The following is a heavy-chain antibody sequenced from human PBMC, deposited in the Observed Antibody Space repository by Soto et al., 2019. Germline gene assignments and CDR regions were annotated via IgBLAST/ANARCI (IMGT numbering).Heavy chain of an antibody. J-gene: IGHJ6*02. CDR3: ARRLYYDSSGFEGGGMDV. Sequence: SETLSLTCTVSGGSISSSRYYWGWIRQPPGKGLEWIGSIYYSGSTYYNPSLKRRVTISVDTSKNQFSLKLSSVTAADTAVYYCARRLYYDSSGFEGGGMDVWGQGTTVT. CDR2: IYYSGST. CDR1: GGSISSSRYY. V-gene: IGHV4-39*01. D-gene: IGHD3-22*01.